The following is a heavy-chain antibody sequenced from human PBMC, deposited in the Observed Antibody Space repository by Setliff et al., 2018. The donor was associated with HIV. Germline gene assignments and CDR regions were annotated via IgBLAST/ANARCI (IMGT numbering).Heavy chain of an antibody. CDR2: IYHSGST. CDR3: ARGYGHIVEVIASDAFDI. J-gene: IGHJ3*02. V-gene: IGHV4-38-2*01. CDR1: GYSISRGYY. D-gene: IGHD2-21*01. Sequence: SETLSLTCAVSGYSISRGYYWGWIRQPPGKGLEWIGNIYHSGSTFYNPSLKSRVTTSVDTSRNQFSLKLRSVTAADTAVYYCARGYGHIVEVIASDAFDIWGQGIMVTVSS.